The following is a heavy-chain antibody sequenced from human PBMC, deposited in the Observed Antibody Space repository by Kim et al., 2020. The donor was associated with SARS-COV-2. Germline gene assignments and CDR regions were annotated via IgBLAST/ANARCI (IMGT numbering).Heavy chain of an antibody. CDR3: ARATVASGMDV. D-gene: IGHD6-19*01. CDR2: T. V-gene: IGHV3-64*01. Sequence: TYYANSVKGRFTISRDNSKNTLYLQMGSLRAEDMAVYYCARATVASGMDVWGQGTTVTVSS. J-gene: IGHJ6*02.